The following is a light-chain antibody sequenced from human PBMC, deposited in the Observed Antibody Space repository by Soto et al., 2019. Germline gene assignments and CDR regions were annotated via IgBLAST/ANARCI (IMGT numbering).Light chain of an antibody. V-gene: IGKV3-11*01. J-gene: IGKJ1*01. CDR2: DAS. CDR1: QSVSSY. CDR3: LQRSSCPWT. Sequence: EIVLTQSPATLSLSPGERATLSCRASQSVSSYLAWYQQKPGQAPRLLIYDASNRATDIPARFSGSGSGTDFTLTISSLEPEDFAVYYCLQRSSCPWTFGQGTKVEIK.